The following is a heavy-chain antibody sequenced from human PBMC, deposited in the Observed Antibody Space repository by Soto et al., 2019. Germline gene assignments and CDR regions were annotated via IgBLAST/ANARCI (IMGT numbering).Heavy chain of an antibody. Sequence: GASVKVSCKASGYIFIHYAMHWVRQAPGQRLEWMGWINGGSGITKYSQKFQGRVTITMDTSASTVYMELSSLTSEDTAVYFCARSGYSSGWYHWYFDFWGRGTPVTVSS. CDR3: ARSGYSSGWYHWYFDF. J-gene: IGHJ2*01. V-gene: IGHV1-3*01. CDR1: GYIFIHYA. CDR2: INGGSGIT. D-gene: IGHD6-19*01.